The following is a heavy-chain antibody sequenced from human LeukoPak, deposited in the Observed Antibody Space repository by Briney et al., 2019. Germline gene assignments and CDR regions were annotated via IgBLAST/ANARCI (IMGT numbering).Heavy chain of an antibody. CDR1: GGSISTTNYY. CDR2: IYYSGST. D-gene: IGHD1-26*01. J-gene: IGHJ4*02. CDR3: ARDWDESIDY. V-gene: IGHV4-39*07. Sequence: SETLSLTCTVSGGSISTTNYYWGWIRQPPGKGLEWIGSIYYSGSTYYNPSLKSRVTISVDTSKNQFSLKLSSVTAADTAVYYCARDWDESIDYWGQGTLVTVSS.